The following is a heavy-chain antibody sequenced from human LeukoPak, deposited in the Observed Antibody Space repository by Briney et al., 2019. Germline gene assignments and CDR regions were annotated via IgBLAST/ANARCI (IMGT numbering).Heavy chain of an antibody. J-gene: IGHJ4*02. Sequence: HPGGSLRLSCAASGFTFSSYAMSWVRQAPGKGLEWVSAISGSGGSTYYADSVKGRFTISRDNSKNTLYLQMDSLRVEDTAVYYCARESLHSSRPERHIDYWGQGTLVTVSS. V-gene: IGHV3-23*01. CDR1: GFTFSSYA. CDR3: ARESLHSSRPERHIDY. D-gene: IGHD2-2*01. CDR2: ISGSGGST.